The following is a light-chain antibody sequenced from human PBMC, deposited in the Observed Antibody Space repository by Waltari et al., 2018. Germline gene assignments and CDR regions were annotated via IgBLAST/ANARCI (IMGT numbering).Light chain of an antibody. Sequence: DIVMTQSRDSLGVSLGERAILTCKSSGGLVSNSNNKNYLRWYQQKPGQPPKLLIYWASTRQSGVPDRLSGSGSETNFTLTISSLQPEDVAAYYCHQCYSTPLSFGGGTKVEI. V-gene: IGKV4-1*01. CDR2: WAS. J-gene: IGKJ4*01. CDR1: GGLVSNSNNKNY. CDR3: HQCYSTPLS.